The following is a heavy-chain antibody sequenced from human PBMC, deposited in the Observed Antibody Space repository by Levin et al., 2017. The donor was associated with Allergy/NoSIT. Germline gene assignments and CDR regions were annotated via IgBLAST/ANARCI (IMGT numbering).Heavy chain of an antibody. V-gene: IGHV3-13*01. CDR3: ARSLAQLAAGSYYYYYGMDV. CDR1: GFTFSSYD. J-gene: IGHJ6*02. D-gene: IGHD6-13*01. CDR2: IGTAGDT. Sequence: GGSLRLSCAASGFTFSSYDMHWVRQATGKGLEWVSAIGTAGDTYYPGSVKGRFTISREKAKNSLYLQMNSLRAGDTAVYYCARSLAQLAAGSYYYYYGMDVWGQGTTVTVSS.